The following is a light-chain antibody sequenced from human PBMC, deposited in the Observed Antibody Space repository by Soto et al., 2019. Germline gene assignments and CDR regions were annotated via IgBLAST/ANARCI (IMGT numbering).Light chain of an antibody. J-gene: IGKJ2*01. CDR3: QQYGASPTT. Sequence: EILLTQSPGTLSLSPGDRATLSCRASQSGTSNYLAWYQQKPGQAPRLLIYGASSSATGIPDRFSGSGSGTEFTLTISRLEPEDFAVYYCQQYGASPTTCGQGTKLEI. V-gene: IGKV3-20*01. CDR2: GAS. CDR1: QSGTSNY.